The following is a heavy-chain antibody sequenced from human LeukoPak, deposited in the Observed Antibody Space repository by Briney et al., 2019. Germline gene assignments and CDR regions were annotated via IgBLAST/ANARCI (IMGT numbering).Heavy chain of an antibody. CDR3: AKVSKRYCSSTSCHSIDY. CDR2: ISGSGGST. CDR1: GFTFSSYA. D-gene: IGHD2-2*01. J-gene: IGHJ4*02. Sequence: GGSLRLSCAASGFTFSSYAMSWVRQAPGKGLEWVSAISGSGGSTYYADSVKGRFTISRDNSKNTLCLQMNSLRAEDTAVYYCAKVSKRYCSSTSCHSIDYWGQGTLVTVSS. V-gene: IGHV3-23*01.